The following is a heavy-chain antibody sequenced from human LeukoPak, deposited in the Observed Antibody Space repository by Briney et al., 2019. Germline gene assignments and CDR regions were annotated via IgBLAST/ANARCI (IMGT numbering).Heavy chain of an antibody. J-gene: IGHJ4*02. CDR2: ISGSGGNT. CDR3: ARSWVPTYGSGSYYSVFDY. V-gene: IGHV3-23*01. Sequence: GGSLRLSCAASGFTFSSYAMSWVRQAPGKGLEWVSGISGSGGNTYYADSVKGRFTISRDNAKNSLYLQMNSLRAEDTAVYYCARSWVPTYGSGSYYSVFDYWGQGTLVTVSS. D-gene: IGHD3-10*01. CDR1: GFTFSSYA.